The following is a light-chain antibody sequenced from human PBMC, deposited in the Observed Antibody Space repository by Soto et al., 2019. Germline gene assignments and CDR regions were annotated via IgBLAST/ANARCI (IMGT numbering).Light chain of an antibody. CDR2: GAS. CDR1: QSISVN. CDR3: QQYNTWPRT. V-gene: IGKV3-15*01. Sequence: EVVMTQSPATLSVSPGERATLSCRASQSISVNLAWYQLKPGQTPRLLIYGASSRATGIPARVSGGGSGTEFTLTISGLQSEDFAVYYCQQYNTWPRTFGQGTKVDIK. J-gene: IGKJ1*01.